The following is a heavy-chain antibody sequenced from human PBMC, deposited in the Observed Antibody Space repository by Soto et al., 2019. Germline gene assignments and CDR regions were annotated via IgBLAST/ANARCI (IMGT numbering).Heavy chain of an antibody. CDR1: GASMTYHY. D-gene: IGHD3-16*01. Sequence: PSETLSLTCTVSGASMTYHYCSWIRQPPGKGLEYIGYIFYTGNTNYNSSFKSRVTMSIDMSRNQISLNLNSVTAADTAVYYCARSGHIFGGVVWGQGILVTVSS. V-gene: IGHV4-59*11. CDR2: IFYTGNT. CDR3: ARSGHIFGGVV. J-gene: IGHJ4*02.